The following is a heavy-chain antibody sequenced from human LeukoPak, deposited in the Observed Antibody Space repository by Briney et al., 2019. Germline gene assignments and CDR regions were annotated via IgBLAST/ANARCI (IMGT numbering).Heavy chain of an antibody. CDR3: ARDPPTTVTTHYYYGMDV. CDR1: GGSFSGYY. D-gene: IGHD4-17*01. Sequence: SETLSLTCAVYGGSFSGYYWSWIRQPPGKGLEWIGEINHSGSTNYNPSLKSRVTISVDTFKNQFSLKLSSVTAADTAVYYCARDPPTTVTTHYYYGMDVWGQGTTVTVSS. J-gene: IGHJ6*02. V-gene: IGHV4-34*01. CDR2: INHSGST.